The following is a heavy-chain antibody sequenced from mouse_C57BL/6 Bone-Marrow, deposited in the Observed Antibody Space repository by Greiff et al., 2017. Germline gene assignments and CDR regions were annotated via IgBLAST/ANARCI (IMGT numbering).Heavy chain of an antibody. J-gene: IGHJ4*01. Sequence: VQLQQSGAELVRPGASVKLSCTASGFNIKDYYMHWVTQRPEQGLEWIGRIDPEDGDTEYDPKFQGKATMTADTSSNTAYLPLSSLTSEDTAFYYCTILWLRRGGYAMDYWGQGTSVTVSS. V-gene: IGHV14-1*01. CDR1: GFNIKDYY. CDR3: TILWLRRGGYAMDY. D-gene: IGHD2-2*01. CDR2: IDPEDGDT.